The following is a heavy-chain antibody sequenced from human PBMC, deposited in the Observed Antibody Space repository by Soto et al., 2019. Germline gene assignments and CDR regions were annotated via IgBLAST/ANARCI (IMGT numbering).Heavy chain of an antibody. V-gene: IGHV3-30-3*01. J-gene: IGHJ4*02. CDR2: ISHDGSDK. CDR3: AREYSLAVLAPGY. Sequence: QVQLVESGGGVVQPGRSLRLSCAASGFTFSSYTMHWVRQTPGKGLEWVAVISHDGSDKYYADSVKGRFTISRDNSKNTLYLQMNSLRAEDTSVYYCAREYSLAVLAPGYWGQGTLVTVSS. D-gene: IGHD2-8*02. CDR1: GFTFSSYT.